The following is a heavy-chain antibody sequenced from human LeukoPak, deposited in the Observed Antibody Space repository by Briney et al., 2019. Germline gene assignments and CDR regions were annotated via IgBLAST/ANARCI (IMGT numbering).Heavy chain of an antibody. D-gene: IGHD1-26*01. CDR2: IGTAGDT. V-gene: IGHV3-13*01. CDR3: ARGLPARYSGSHGVVDY. J-gene: IGHJ4*02. Sequence: PGGTLRLSCAASGFTFSSYDMHWVRQATGKGLEWVSDIGTAGDTYYPGSVKGRFTISRENAKNSLYLQMNTLRAGDTAVYYCARGLPARYSGSHGVVDYWGQGTLVTVSS. CDR1: GFTFSSYD.